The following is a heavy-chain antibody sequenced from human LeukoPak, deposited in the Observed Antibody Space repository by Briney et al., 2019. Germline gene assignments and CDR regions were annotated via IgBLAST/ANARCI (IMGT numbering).Heavy chain of an antibody. Sequence: GGSLGLSCAASGFTFSNYEMNWLRQAPGKGLEWVSYISNSGTTIYYTDSVKGRFTISRDNAQNSLYLQMNSLRAEDTAVYYCASAVAGTPIDYWGQGTLVTVSS. D-gene: IGHD6-19*01. CDR3: ASAVAGTPIDY. CDR2: ISNSGTTI. J-gene: IGHJ4*02. CDR1: GFTFSNYE. V-gene: IGHV3-48*03.